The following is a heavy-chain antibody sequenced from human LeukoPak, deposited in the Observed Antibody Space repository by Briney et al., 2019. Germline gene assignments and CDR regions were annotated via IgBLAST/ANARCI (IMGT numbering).Heavy chain of an antibody. CDR3: ARDRAYFDY. CDR2: IYYSGST. CDR1: GGSISSYY. Sequence: SETLSLTCTVSGGSISSYYWSWIRQPPGKGLEWIGYIYYSGSTNYNPSLKSRVTMSVDTSKNQFSLKLSSVTAADTAVYYCARDRAYFDYWGQGTLVTVSS. J-gene: IGHJ4*02. V-gene: IGHV4-59*01.